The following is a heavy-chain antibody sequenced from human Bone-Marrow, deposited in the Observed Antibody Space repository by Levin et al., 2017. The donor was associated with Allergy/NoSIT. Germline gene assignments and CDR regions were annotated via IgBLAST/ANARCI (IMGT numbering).Heavy chain of an antibody. CDR1: GFTFDDYG. Sequence: GGSLRLSCAASGFTFDDYGMSWVRQAPGKGLEGVSVINLIGGRTGYADSVKGRLTISRDNANNSLYLQMNSLRVEDTALYYCARQRNTMNIHDGFDILGQGTMVTVSS. J-gene: IGHJ3*02. CDR3: ARQRNTMNIHDGFDI. CDR2: INLIGGRT. V-gene: IGHV3-20*04. D-gene: IGHD2/OR15-2a*01.